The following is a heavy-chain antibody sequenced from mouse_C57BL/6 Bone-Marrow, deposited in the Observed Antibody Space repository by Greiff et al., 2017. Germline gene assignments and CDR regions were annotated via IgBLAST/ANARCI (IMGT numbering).Heavy chain of an antibody. CDR1: GYTFTDYY. D-gene: IGHD2-4*01. CDR2: IYPGSGHT. V-gene: IGHV1-76*01. CDR3: ARSSYDYDGTFDV. Sequence: QVQLQQSGAELVRPGASVKLSCTASGYTFTDYYINWVKQRPGQGLEWIARIYPGSGHTYYNEKFKGKATLTAEKSSSTAYMQLSSLTSEDSAVYFCARSSYDYDGTFDVWGTGTTVTVSS. J-gene: IGHJ1*03.